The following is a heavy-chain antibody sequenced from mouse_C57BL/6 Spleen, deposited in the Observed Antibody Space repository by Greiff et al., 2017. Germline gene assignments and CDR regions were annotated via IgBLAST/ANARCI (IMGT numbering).Heavy chain of an antibody. CDR1: GYAFSSSW. CDR2: IYPGDGDT. CDR3: ARGEGVYAMDY. Sequence: QVQLKQSGPELVKPGASGKISCKASGYAFSSSWTNWVKKRTGTGLEWIGWIYPGDGDTNYNGKFKGKAKLTADKSSSTAYMQLSIRTSEDSAVYFCARGEGVYAMDYWGQGTSVTVSS. V-gene: IGHV1-82*01. J-gene: IGHJ4*01.